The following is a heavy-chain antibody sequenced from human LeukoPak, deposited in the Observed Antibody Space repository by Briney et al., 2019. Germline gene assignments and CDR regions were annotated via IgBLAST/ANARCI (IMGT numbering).Heavy chain of an antibody. V-gene: IGHV1-18*01. CDR3: ARDVLLWFRETNFFDY. D-gene: IGHD3-10*01. J-gene: IGHJ4*02. CDR2: INAYNGNT. CDR1: GYTFTSYG. Sequence: GASVKVSCKASGYTFTSYGISWVRQAPGQGLEWMGWINAYNGNTNYAQKLQGRVTMTTDTSTSTAYMELRSLRSDDTAVYYCARDVLLWFRETNFFDYWGQGTLVTVSS.